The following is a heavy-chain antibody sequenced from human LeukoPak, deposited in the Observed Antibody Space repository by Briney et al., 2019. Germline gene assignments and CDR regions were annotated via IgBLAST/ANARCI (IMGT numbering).Heavy chain of an antibody. D-gene: IGHD1-26*01. Sequence: GGSLRLSCAASGFTFSSSAMTWVRQAPGKGLEWVSAISDSGGSTIYTDSVKGRFTISRDNSKNTLYLQMNTLRAEDTAVYYCAKGGSYAPLDYWGQGTLVTVSS. CDR2: ISDSGGST. CDR3: AKGGSYAPLDY. J-gene: IGHJ4*02. CDR1: GFTFSSSA. V-gene: IGHV3-23*01.